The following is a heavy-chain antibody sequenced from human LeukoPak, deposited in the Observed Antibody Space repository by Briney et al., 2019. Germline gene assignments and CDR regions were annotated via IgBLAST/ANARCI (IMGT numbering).Heavy chain of an antibody. CDR1: GYNFTIYW. D-gene: IGHD3-22*01. CDR2: IYPGDSYT. V-gene: IGHV5-51*01. J-gene: IGHJ5*02. CDR3: ARCGYSGDSSGSANNWFDP. Sequence: GESLKISCKGSGYNFTIYWIAWVRQMPGKGLEWMGIIYPGDSYTTYSPSFQGQVTISADKSISTAYLQWNSQKASDTAMYYCARCGYSGDSSGSANNWFDPWGQGTLVTVSS.